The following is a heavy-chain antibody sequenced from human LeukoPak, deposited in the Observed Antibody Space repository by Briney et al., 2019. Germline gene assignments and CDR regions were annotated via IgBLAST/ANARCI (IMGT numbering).Heavy chain of an antibody. Sequence: KTGGSLRLSCAASGFNFSSYSMNWARQAPGKGLEWVSSISSSSSFRYYADSVKGRFTISRDNAKNSLYLQMNSLRAEDTAVYYCARESSGYFYWGQGTLVTVSS. D-gene: IGHD3-22*01. CDR3: ARESSGYFY. J-gene: IGHJ4*02. V-gene: IGHV3-21*01. CDR1: GFNFSSYS. CDR2: ISSSSSFR.